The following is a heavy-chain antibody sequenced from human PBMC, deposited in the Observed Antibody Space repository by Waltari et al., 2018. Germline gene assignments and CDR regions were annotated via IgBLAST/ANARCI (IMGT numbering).Heavy chain of an antibody. CDR3: ARSLVDSSGYYYLINWFDP. Sequence: QVQLQESGPGLVKASETPSLTRPVPGYSISSGYYWGWIRQPPGKGREWIVSIYHSGSTYYNPSLKSRVTISVDTSKNQFSLKLSSVTAADTAVYYCARSLVDSSGYYYLINWFDPWGQGTLVTVSS. CDR1: GYSISSGYY. D-gene: IGHD3-22*01. CDR2: IYHSGST. V-gene: IGHV4-38-2*01. J-gene: IGHJ5*02.